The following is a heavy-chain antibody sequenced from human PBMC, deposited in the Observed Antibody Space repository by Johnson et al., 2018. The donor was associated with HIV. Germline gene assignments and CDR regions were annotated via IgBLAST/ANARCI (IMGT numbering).Heavy chain of an antibody. V-gene: IGHV3-9*01. CDR3: ARAPEVWELRHPGTFDV. J-gene: IGHJ3*01. D-gene: IGHD3-3*01. CDR2: INWNSGSR. Sequence: VQLVESGGNLVQPGRSLRLSCAASGFTFDDYAMHWVRQAPGKGPEWVSGINWNSGSRNYADSVKGRFTISRDNAKNSLFLQMNSLRAEDTAVYYCARAPEVWELRHPGTFDVWGQGTLVTVSS. CDR1: GFTFDDYA.